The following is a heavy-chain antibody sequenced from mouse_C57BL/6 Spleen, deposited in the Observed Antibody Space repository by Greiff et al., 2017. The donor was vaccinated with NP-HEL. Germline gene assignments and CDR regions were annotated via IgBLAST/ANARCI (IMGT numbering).Heavy chain of an antibody. Sequence: VQLQQSGAELVKPGASVKMSCKASGYTFTSYWITWVKQRPGQGLEWIGDIYPGSGSTNYNEKFKSKATLTVDTSSSTAYMQLSSLTSEDSAVYYCARSPRYGSSYGAMDYWGQGTSVTVSS. J-gene: IGHJ4*01. CDR2: IYPGSGST. D-gene: IGHD1-1*01. CDR3: ARSPRYGSSYGAMDY. V-gene: IGHV1-55*01. CDR1: GYTFTSYW.